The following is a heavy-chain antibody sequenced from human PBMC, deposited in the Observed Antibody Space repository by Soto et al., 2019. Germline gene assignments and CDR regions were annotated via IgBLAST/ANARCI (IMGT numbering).Heavy chain of an antibody. Sequence: ASVKVSCKASGFTFTSSAVQWVRQARGQRLEWIGWIVVGSGNTNYAQKFQERVTITRDMSTSTAYMELSSLRSEDTAVYYCAAGSYCTNGVCPNWFDPWGQGTLVTVSS. CDR1: GFTFTSSA. V-gene: IGHV1-58*01. CDR2: IVVGSGNT. CDR3: AAGSYCTNGVCPNWFDP. D-gene: IGHD2-8*01. J-gene: IGHJ5*02.